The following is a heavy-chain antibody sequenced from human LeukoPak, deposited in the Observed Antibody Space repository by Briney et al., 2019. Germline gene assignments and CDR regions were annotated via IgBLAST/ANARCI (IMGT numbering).Heavy chain of an antibody. D-gene: IGHD5-18*01. CDR1: GFTVSSNY. Sequence: GALRLSCAASGFTVSSNYMSWVRLAPGKGLEWVSVIYSGGSTYYADSVKGRFTISRDNSKNTLYLQMNSLRAEDTAVYYCASAGDSYAPGYFDYWGQGTLVTVSS. CDR3: ASAGDSYAPGYFDY. V-gene: IGHV3-66*01. CDR2: IYSGGST. J-gene: IGHJ4*02.